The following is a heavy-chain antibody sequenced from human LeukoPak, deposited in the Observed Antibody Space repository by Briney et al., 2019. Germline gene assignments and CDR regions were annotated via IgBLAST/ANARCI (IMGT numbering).Heavy chain of an antibody. CDR2: IYYSGST. J-gene: IGHJ4*02. CDR3: ASRPEIAAAGSFDY. Sequence: SETLSLTCTVSGGSIGSSSYYWGWIRQPPGKGLEWIGSIYYSGSTYYNPSLKSRVTISVDTSKNQFSLKLSSVTAADTAVYYCASRPEIAAAGSFDYWGQGTLVTVSS. CDR1: GGSIGSSSYY. D-gene: IGHD6-13*01. V-gene: IGHV4-39*01.